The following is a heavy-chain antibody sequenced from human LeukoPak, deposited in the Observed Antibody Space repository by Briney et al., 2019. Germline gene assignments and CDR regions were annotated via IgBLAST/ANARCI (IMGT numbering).Heavy chain of an antibody. Sequence: GGSLRLSCAASGFTFRNYCMTWVRQAPGKGLEWVASIKQDESEKYFLDSVKGRFAISRDNAENSLYLQMNSLRAEDTAVYYCAKPPNTIFGVVISYYYYMDVWGKGTTVTVSS. CDR1: GFTFRNYC. J-gene: IGHJ6*03. V-gene: IGHV3-7*03. D-gene: IGHD3-3*01. CDR3: AKPPNTIFGVVISYYYYMDV. CDR2: IKQDESEK.